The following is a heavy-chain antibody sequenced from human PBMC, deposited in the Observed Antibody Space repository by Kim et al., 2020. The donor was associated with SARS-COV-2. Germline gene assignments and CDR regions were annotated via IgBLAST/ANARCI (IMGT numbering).Heavy chain of an antibody. CDR3: ARQHYYDSSGYYVGWYFDL. D-gene: IGHD3-22*01. V-gene: IGHV4-39*01. Sequence: PVTISADTSKNQFSLKLSSVTAADTAVYYCARQHYYDSSGYYVGWYFDLWGRGTLVTVSS. J-gene: IGHJ2*01.